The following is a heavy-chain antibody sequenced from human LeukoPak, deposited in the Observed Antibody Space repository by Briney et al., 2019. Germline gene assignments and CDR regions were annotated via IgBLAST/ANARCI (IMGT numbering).Heavy chain of an antibody. V-gene: IGHV1-69*04. CDR2: IIPILGIA. Sequence: SVKVSCKASGGTFSSYAISWVRQAPGQGLEWMGRIIPILGIANYAQKFQGRVTITADKSTSTAYMELSSLRSEDTVVYYCARPYDSSGYYFDYWGQGTLVTVSS. J-gene: IGHJ4*02. D-gene: IGHD3-22*01. CDR1: GGTFSSYA. CDR3: ARPYDSSGYYFDY.